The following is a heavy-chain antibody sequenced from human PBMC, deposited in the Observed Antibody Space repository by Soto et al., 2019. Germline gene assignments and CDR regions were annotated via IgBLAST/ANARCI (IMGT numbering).Heavy chain of an antibody. CDR3: TTAGYSSSWYVVDV. D-gene: IGHD6-13*01. CDR1: GFTLGDYA. J-gene: IGHJ6*02. CDR2: IRSKAYGGTT. V-gene: IGHV3-49*04. Sequence: GGSLRLSCTASGFTLGDYAMSWVRQAPGKGLEWVGFIRSKAYGGTTEYAASVKGRFTISRDDSKSIAYLQMNSLKTEDTAVYYCTTAGYSSSWYVVDVWGQGTTATVSS.